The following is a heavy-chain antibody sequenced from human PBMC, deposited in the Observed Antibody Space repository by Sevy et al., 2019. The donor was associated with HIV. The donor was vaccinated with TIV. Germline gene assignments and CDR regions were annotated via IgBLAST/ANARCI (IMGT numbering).Heavy chain of an antibody. J-gene: IGHJ4*02. D-gene: IGHD3-22*01. CDR1: GFTFSSYA. V-gene: IGHV3-30-3*01. CDR3: ARLEGYYDSSGYLPFDY. CDR2: ISYDGSNK. Sequence: GGSLRLSCAASGFTFSSYAMHWVRQAPGKGLEWVAVISYDGSNKYYADSVKGRFTISRDNSKNTLYLQMNSLGAEDTAVYYCARLEGYYDSSGYLPFDYWGQGTLVTVSS.